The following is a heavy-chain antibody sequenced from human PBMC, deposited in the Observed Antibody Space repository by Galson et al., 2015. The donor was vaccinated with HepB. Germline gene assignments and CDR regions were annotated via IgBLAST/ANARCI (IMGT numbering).Heavy chain of an antibody. J-gene: IGHJ5*02. CDR3: ARVGRNIAVAGPEWFDP. CDR1: EYTFTSYY. V-gene: IGHV1-46*01. D-gene: IGHD6-19*01. CDR2: INPSGGST. Sequence: SVKVSCKASEYTFTSYYMHWVRQAPGQGLEWMGIINPSGGSTSYAQKFQGRVTMTRDTSTSTVYMELSSLRSEDTAVYYCARVGRNIAVAGPEWFDPWGQGTLVTVSS.